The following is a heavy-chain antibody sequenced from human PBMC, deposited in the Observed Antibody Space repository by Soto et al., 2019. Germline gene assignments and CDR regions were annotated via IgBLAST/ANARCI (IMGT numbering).Heavy chain of an antibody. CDR1: GGTFSSYA. D-gene: IGHD6-13*01. Sequence: QVQLVQSGAEVKKPGSSVKVSCKASGGTFSSYAISWVRQAPGQGLEWMGIINPSGGSTGYAQKFQGRVTMTRDTSTSTVYMELSSLRSEDTAVYYCAREFFSGNIGAAGTGYYYGMDVWGQGTTVTVSS. CDR2: INPSGGST. J-gene: IGHJ6*02. CDR3: AREFFSGNIGAAGTGYYYGMDV. V-gene: IGHV1-46*01.